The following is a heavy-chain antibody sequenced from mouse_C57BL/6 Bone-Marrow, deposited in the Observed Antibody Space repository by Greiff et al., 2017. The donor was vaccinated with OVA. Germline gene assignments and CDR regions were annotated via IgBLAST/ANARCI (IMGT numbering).Heavy chain of an antibody. CDR3: ARENWSFDY. V-gene: IGHV1-69*01. CDR1: GYTFTSYW. D-gene: IGHD4-1*01. Sequence: QVQLQQPGAELVMPGASVKLSCKASGYTFTSYWMHWVKQRPGQGLEWIGEIDPSDSYTNYNQKFKGKSTLTVDKSSSTAYMQLSSLTSEDSVVYYCARENWSFDYWGQGTTLTVSS. J-gene: IGHJ2*01. CDR2: IDPSDSYT.